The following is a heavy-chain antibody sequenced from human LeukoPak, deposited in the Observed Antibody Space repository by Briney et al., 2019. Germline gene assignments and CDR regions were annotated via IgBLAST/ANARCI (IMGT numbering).Heavy chain of an antibody. CDR2: INHSGST. CDR3: ARLGTRKFPSDY. J-gene: IGHJ4*02. D-gene: IGHD1-7*01. V-gene: IGHV4-34*01. CDR1: GGSFSGYY. Sequence: NPSETLSLTCAVYGGSFSGYYWSWIRQPPGKGLEWIGEINHSGSTNYNPSLKSRVTISVDTSKNQFSLKLSSVTAADTAVYYCARLGTRKFPSDYWGQGTLVTVSS.